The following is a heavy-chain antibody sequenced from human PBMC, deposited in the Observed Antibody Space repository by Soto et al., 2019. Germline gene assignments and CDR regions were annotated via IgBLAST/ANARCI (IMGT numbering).Heavy chain of an antibody. CDR3: ARDIGGEATIRF. J-gene: IGHJ4*02. Sequence: QVQLVQSGGEVKKPGSSVKVSCMASGGSFRNFVISWVRQAPGQGLEWMGGIIPNSGTTNYAQKFQGKVTITADESTSTSYMEPSGLKSEATYLYYCARDIGGEATIRFWGQGTLVTVSS. CDR2: IIPNSGTT. V-gene: IGHV1-69*01. CDR1: GGSFRNFV. D-gene: IGHD3-16*01.